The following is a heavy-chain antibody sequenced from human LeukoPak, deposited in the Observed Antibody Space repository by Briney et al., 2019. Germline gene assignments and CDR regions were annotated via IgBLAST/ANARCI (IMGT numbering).Heavy chain of an antibody. CDR2: INHGGST. CDR3: ARVPRRWVLGHIGGARKDHYYYYMDV. J-gene: IGHJ6*03. V-gene: IGHV4-34*01. Sequence: SETLSLTCAVYGGSFSNYYWSWIRQPPGKGLEWIGEINHGGSTNYNPSLKSRVTISVDASKNQFSLKLSSVTAADTAVYYCARVPRRWVLGHIGGARKDHYYYYMDVWGKGTTVTVSS. D-gene: IGHD3-10*01. CDR1: GGSFSNYY.